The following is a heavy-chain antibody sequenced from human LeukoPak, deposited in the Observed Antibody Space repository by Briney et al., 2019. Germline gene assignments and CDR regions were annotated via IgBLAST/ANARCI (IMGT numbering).Heavy chain of an antibody. Sequence: KISCQGSGYSFTNYWIGWVRQAPGQGLEWMGGIIPIFGTANYAQKFQGRVTITADESTSTAYMELSSLRSEDTAVYYCAREPLIAGDSSGYPDYWGQGTLVTVSS. D-gene: IGHD3-22*01. CDR1: GYSFTNYW. CDR2: IIPIFGTA. V-gene: IGHV1-69*01. CDR3: AREPLIAGDSSGYPDY. J-gene: IGHJ4*02.